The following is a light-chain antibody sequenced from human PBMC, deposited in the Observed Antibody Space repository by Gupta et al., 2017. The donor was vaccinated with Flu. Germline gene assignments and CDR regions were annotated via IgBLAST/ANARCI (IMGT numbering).Light chain of an antibody. J-gene: IGKJ1*01. CDR2: SAS. V-gene: IGKV3-20*01. Sequence: ESVLTQSPGTLSLSPGERATLSCRARQSVRSNYVDWYQQKPGQVPRLLIYSASIRDTGIPDRFSGSGSGTDFTLAISRVEPEDSAVYFCHQYGNSPTAFGQGTKVEIK. CDR1: QSVRSNY. CDR3: HQYGNSPTA.